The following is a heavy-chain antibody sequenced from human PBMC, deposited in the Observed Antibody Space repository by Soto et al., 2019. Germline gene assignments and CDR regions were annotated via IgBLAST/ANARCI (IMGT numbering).Heavy chain of an antibody. D-gene: IGHD2-2*01. CDR1: GFTFSSYA. Sequence: PGGCMRLSCAASGFTFSSYAMSWVRQAPGKGLEWVSAISGSGGSTYYADSVKGRFTISRDNSKNTLYLQMNSLRAEDTAVYYCAKGVHPVYIVVVPAAMGDYWVQGPLVTV. V-gene: IGHV3-23*01. CDR3: AKGVHPVYIVVVPAAMGDY. J-gene: IGHJ4*02. CDR2: ISGSGGST.